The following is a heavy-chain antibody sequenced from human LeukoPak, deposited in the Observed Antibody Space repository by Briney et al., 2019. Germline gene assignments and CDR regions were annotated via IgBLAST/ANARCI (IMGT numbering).Heavy chain of an antibody. CDR2: TYYRSKWYH. CDR1: GDSVSSKSAA. CDR3: AILRTASSFDF. V-gene: IGHV6-1*01. D-gene: IGHD1-1*01. J-gene: IGHJ4*02. Sequence: SQTLSLTCALSGDSVSSKSAACNWIRQSPSRGLEWLGRTYYRSKWYHEYAVSVKSRITINPDTSKNQFSLQLNSVTPEDTAIYYCAILRTASSFDFWGQGTLVTVSS.